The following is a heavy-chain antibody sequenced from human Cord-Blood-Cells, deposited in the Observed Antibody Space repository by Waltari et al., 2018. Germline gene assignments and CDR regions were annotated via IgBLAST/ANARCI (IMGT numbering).Heavy chain of an antibody. V-gene: IGHV4-34*01. CDR1: GGSFSGYY. CDR3: AREPQCGGDCPPTEYFQH. CDR2: INHSGST. J-gene: IGHJ1*01. Sequence: QVQLQQWGAGLLKPSETLSLTCAVYGGSFSGYYWSWIRQPPGKGLEWIGEINHSGSTNYKPSLKSRVTISVDTSKNQFSLKLSSVTAADTAVYYCAREPQCGGDCPPTEYFQHWGQGTLVTVSS. D-gene: IGHD2-21*02.